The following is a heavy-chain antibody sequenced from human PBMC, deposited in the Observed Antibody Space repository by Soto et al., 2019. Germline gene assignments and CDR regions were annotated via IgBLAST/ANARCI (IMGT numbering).Heavy chain of an antibody. CDR1: GGSVSSTQW. CDR3: ASLGRDVVRRDY. V-gene: IGHV4-4*02. Sequence: SETLSLTCAVSGGSVSSTQWWTWVRQAPGKGLEWLGDIYHVGITKYNPSLKSRVTISADKSKNHFSLKLSSVTAADTAVYYCASLGRDVVRRDYWGQGTLVTVSS. D-gene: IGHD3-10*01. J-gene: IGHJ4*02. CDR2: IYHVGIT.